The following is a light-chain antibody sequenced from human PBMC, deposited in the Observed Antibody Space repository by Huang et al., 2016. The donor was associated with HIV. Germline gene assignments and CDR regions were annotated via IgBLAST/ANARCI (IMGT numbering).Light chain of an antibody. Sequence: DIVMTQSPDSLAVSLGERATINCRSSQSVLYTSNNKNYLAWYQQRPGQSPKLLIYWAATRESGVPDRFSGSGSGTDCNLTINSLQAEDVAVYYCQQYYSTPQNFGGGTQVEIK. V-gene: IGKV4-1*01. CDR2: WAA. J-gene: IGKJ4*01. CDR1: QSVLYTSNNKNY. CDR3: QQYYSTPQN.